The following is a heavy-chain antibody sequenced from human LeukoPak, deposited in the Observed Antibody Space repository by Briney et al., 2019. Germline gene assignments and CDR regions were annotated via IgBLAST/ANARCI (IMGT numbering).Heavy chain of an antibody. CDR1: GGTFSSHA. J-gene: IGHJ6*03. Sequence: SVKVSCKASGGTFSSHAIAWVRQAPGQGPEWMGGIIPISGTANYAQKFQGRVTITTDESTSTAYMELSSLTSDDTAVHYCARGLQYQLLKALGYYYMDVWGEGTTVTVSS. D-gene: IGHD2-2*01. CDR2: IIPISGTA. CDR3: ARGLQYQLLKALGYYYMDV. V-gene: IGHV1-69*05.